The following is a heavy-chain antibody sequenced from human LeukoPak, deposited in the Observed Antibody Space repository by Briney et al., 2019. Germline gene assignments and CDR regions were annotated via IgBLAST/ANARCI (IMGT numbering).Heavy chain of an antibody. CDR2: INHSGST. CDR3: ARERPLDDYSDYYYYMDV. D-gene: IGHD4-11*01. CDR1: GGSFSGYY. V-gene: IGHV4-34*01. J-gene: IGHJ6*03. Sequence: SETLSLTCAVYGGSFSGYYWSWIRQPPGRGLEWIGEINHSGSTNYNPSLKSRVTISVDTSKNQFSLKLSSVTAADTAVYYCARERPLDDYSDYYYYMDVWGKGTTVTVSS.